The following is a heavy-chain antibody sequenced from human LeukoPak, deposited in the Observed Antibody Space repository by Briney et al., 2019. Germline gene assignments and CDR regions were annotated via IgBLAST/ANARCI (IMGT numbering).Heavy chain of an antibody. CDR2: INHSGVS. Sequence: PSETLSLTCTVYGGSFSPYYWSWIRQPPGKGLEWIGEINHSGVSNYNPSLKSRVTLSQDTSKNQISLKLTSVTAADTGVYYCARGGGSSNYWFDTWGQGTLVTVSS. V-gene: IGHV4-34*01. J-gene: IGHJ5*02. CDR1: GGSFSPYY. CDR3: ARGGGSSNYWFDT. D-gene: IGHD4-11*01.